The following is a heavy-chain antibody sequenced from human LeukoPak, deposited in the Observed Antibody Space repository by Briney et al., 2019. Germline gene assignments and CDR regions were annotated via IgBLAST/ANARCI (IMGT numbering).Heavy chain of an antibody. CDR3: ATSGRRAGAYYFDY. V-gene: IGHV1-24*01. D-gene: IGHD1-26*01. J-gene: IGHJ4*02. Sequence: ASVKVSCKASGYTFTSYGVSWVRQAPGKGLEWMGGFDPEDGETIYAQKFQGRVTMTEDTSTDTAYMELSSLRSEDTAVYYCATSGRRAGAYYFDYWDQGTLVTVSS. CDR2: FDPEDGET. CDR1: GYTFTSYG.